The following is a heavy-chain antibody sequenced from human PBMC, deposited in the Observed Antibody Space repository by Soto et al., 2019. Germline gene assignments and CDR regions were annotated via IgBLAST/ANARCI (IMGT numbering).Heavy chain of an antibody. Sequence: ASVKVSCKASGYTFTSYGISWVRQAPGQGLEWMGWISAYNGNTNYAQKLQGRVTMTTDTSTSTAYMELRSLRSDDTAVYYCARGTFYDSSGYYYYYYGMDVWGQGTTVTVSS. J-gene: IGHJ6*02. CDR2: ISAYNGNT. V-gene: IGHV1-18*01. CDR3: ARGTFYDSSGYYYYYYGMDV. D-gene: IGHD3-22*01. CDR1: GYTFTSYG.